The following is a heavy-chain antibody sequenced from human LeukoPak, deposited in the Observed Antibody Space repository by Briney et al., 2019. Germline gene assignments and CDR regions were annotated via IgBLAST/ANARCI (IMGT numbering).Heavy chain of an antibody. CDR3: ARERWWELLGYAFDI. J-gene: IGHJ3*02. D-gene: IGHD1-26*01. Sequence: GGSLRLSYAASGFTFSSYAMHWVRQAPGKGLEWVAVISYDGSNKYCADSVKGRFTISRDNSKNTLYLQMNSLRAEDTAVYYCARERWWELLGYAFDIWGQGTMVTVSS. CDR1: GFTFSSYA. V-gene: IGHV3-30-3*01. CDR2: ISYDGSNK.